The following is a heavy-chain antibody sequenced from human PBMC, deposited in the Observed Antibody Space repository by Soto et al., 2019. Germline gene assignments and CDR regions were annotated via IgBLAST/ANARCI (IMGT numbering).Heavy chain of an antibody. J-gene: IGHJ6*02. CDR3: AKGTGGTGYYYYAMDV. D-gene: IGHD2-8*02. CDR2: ISGSGGST. CDR1: GFTFSSYA. V-gene: IGHV3-23*01. Sequence: GGSLILSCAASGFTFSSYAMSWVRQAPGKGLEWVSAISGSGGSTYYADSVKGRFTISRDNSKNTLYLQMNSLRAEDTAVYYCAKGTGGTGYYYYAMDVWAKGPRSPSP.